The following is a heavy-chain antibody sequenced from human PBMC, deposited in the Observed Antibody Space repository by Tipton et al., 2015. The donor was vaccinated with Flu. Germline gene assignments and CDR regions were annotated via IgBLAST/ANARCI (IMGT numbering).Heavy chain of an antibody. V-gene: IGHV3-49*04. CDR3: TTGGDCYWCNYYYGMDV. J-gene: IGHJ6*02. Sequence: SLRLSCTASGFTFGDYAMSWVRQAPGKGLEWVGFIRSKAYGGTTEYAASVKGRFTISRDDSKSIAYLQMNSLKTEDTAVYYCTTGGDCYWCNYYYGMDVWGQGTTVTVSS. CDR2: IRSKAYGGTT. D-gene: IGHD2-21*02. CDR1: GFTFGDYA.